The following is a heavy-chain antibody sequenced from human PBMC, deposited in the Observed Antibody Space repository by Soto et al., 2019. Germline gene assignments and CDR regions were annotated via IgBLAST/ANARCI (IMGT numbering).Heavy chain of an antibody. CDR3: ARKGYCSNTACYSVDY. D-gene: IGHD2-2*02. J-gene: IGHJ4*02. V-gene: IGHV5-51*01. CDR1: GYSFTSYW. CDR2: IYPGDSNT. Sequence: PGESLKISCKGSGYSFTSYWIGWVRQMPGKGLEWMGIIYPGDSNTRYSPSFQGQVTISADKSISSAYLQWSSLKASDTAMYYCARKGYCSNTACYSVDYWGQGTPVTVSS.